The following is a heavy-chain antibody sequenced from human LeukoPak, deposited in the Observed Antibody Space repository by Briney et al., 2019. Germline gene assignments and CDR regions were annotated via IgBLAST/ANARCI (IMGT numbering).Heavy chain of an antibody. CDR1: GGSFSGYY. CDR3: ARDTSSSWPYYYYYGMDV. J-gene: IGHJ6*02. CDR2: INHSGST. D-gene: IGHD6-13*01. V-gene: IGHV4-34*01. Sequence: SETPSLTCAAYGGSFSGYYWSWIRQPPGKGLEWIGEINHSGSTNYNPSLKSRVTMSVDTSKNQFSLKLSSVTAADTAVYYCARDTSSSWPYYYYYGMDVWGQGTTVTVSS.